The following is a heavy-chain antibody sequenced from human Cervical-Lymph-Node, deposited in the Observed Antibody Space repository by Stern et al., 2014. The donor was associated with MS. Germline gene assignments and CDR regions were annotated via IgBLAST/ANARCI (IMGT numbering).Heavy chain of an antibody. CDR1: GFTFSSYG. V-gene: IGHV3-30*18. CDR3: AKDRSSGYYYNFDY. Sequence: VQLVESGGGVVQPGRSLRLSCAASGFTFSSYGMHWVRQAPGKGLEWVAVISYDGSNKYYADSVKGRFTISRDNSKNTLYLQMNSLRAEDTAVYYCAKDRSSGYYYNFDYWGQGTLVTVSS. D-gene: IGHD3-22*01. CDR2: ISYDGSNK. J-gene: IGHJ4*02.